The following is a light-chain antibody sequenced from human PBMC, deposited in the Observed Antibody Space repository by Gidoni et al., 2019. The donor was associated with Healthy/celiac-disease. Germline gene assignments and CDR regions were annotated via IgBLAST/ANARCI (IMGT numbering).Light chain of an antibody. CDR2: DAS. J-gene: IGKJ1*01. CDR1: QTISSW. CDR3: QQYNNYLET. Sequence: DIQMTQSPSTLSASVGDRVTITCRASQTISSWLAWYQQKPGKAPKLLIYDASSLESGVPSRFSCSGSGTEFTLTISSLQPDDFATYYCQQYNNYLETFGQGTKVEIK. V-gene: IGKV1-5*01.